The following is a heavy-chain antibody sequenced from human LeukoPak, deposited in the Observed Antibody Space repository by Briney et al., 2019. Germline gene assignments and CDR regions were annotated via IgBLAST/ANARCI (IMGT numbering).Heavy chain of an antibody. CDR1: GGSFSGYY. D-gene: IGHD3-22*01. CDR3: ARGRMIVVVITLKNYFDY. CDR2: INHSGST. V-gene: IGHV4-34*01. J-gene: IGHJ4*02. Sequence: PSETLSLTCAVYGGSFSGYYWSWIRQPPGKGLEWIGEINHSGSTNYNPSLKSRVTISVDTSKNQFSLKLSSVTAADTAVYYCARGRMIVVVITLKNYFDYLGQGTLVTVSS.